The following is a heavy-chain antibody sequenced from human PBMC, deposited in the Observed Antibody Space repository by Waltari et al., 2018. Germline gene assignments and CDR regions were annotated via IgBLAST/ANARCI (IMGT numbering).Heavy chain of an antibody. CDR2: INPRWGTT. Sequence: QVQLVQSGAEVKKPGASVKISCKTSEYTFTSSYIHWVRQAPGQGLEWRGIINPRWGTTIYGQKFQGRVTRTRETSTSTVYMELSSLRSDDTAVYYCALDTGALWMDVWGQGTTVTVSS. J-gene: IGHJ6*02. CDR1: EYTFTSSY. CDR3: ALDTGALWMDV. D-gene: IGHD2-21*01. V-gene: IGHV1-46*01.